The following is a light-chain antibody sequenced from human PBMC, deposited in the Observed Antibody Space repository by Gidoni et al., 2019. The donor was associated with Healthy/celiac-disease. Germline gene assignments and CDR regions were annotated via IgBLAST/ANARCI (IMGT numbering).Light chain of an antibody. CDR1: QSISSW. CDR2: KAS. J-gene: IGKJ1*01. V-gene: IGKV1-5*03. CDR3: QQYNSYST. Sequence: DIKMTQSPSTLSASVGDRVTITCRASQSISSWLAWYQQKPGKAPKLLIYKASSLESGVPSRFSGSGSGTEFTLTISSLQPDDFATYYCQQYNSYSTFXQXTKVXIK.